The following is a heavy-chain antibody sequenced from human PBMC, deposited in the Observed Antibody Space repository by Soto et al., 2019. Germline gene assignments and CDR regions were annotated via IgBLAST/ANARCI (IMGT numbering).Heavy chain of an antibody. Sequence: ASVKVSCKASRYTFTSYDINWVRQATGQGLEWMGWMNPNSGNTGYAQKFQGRVTMTRNTSISTAYMELSSPRSEDTAVYYCARWRTVTTDYYYGMDVWGQGTTVTSP. CDR3: ARWRTVTTDYYYGMDV. J-gene: IGHJ6*02. D-gene: IGHD4-17*01. V-gene: IGHV1-8*01. CDR2: MNPNSGNT. CDR1: RYTFTSYD.